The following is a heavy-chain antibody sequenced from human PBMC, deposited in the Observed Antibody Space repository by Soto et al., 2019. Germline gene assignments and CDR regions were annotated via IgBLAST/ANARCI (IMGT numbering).Heavy chain of an antibody. D-gene: IGHD6-13*01. Sequence: ASVKVSCKASGYTFTSYGISWVRQAPGQGLEWMGWISAYNGNTNYAQKLQGRVTMTTDTSTSTAYMELRSLRSDDTAVYYCARGVHSSSWYSWFDPWGQGTPVTVSS. CDR2: ISAYNGNT. CDR3: ARGVHSSSWYSWFDP. J-gene: IGHJ5*02. V-gene: IGHV1-18*04. CDR1: GYTFTSYG.